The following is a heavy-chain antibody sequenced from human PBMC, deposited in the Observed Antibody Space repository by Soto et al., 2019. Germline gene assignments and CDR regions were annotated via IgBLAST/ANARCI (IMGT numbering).Heavy chain of an antibody. V-gene: IGHV3-23*01. D-gene: IGHD3-10*01. CDR3: AKDRSPPTFGELFDY. Sequence: GGSLRLSCAASGFTFSSYAMSWVRQAPGKGLEWVSAISGSGGSTYYADSVKGRFTISRDNSKNTLYLQMNSLRAEDTAVYYCAKDRSPPTFGELFDYWGQGTLVTVSS. CDR2: ISGSGGST. CDR1: GFTFSSYA. J-gene: IGHJ4*02.